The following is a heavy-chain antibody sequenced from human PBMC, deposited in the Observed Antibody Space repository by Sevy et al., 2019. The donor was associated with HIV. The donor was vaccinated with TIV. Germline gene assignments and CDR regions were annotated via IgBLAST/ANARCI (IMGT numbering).Heavy chain of an antibody. Sequence: SQTLSLTCAISGDSVSSNSAAWNWLRQSPSRGLEWLGSTYYRSKWYNDYAVSVKSRITINPGTSKNQFSLQLNSVTPEYTDVYYCARGTYYYDSSGYEDAFDIWGQGTMVTVSS. J-gene: IGHJ3*02. D-gene: IGHD3-22*01. CDR2: TYYRSKWYN. CDR1: GDSVSSNSAA. CDR3: ARGTYYYDSSGYEDAFDI. V-gene: IGHV6-1*01.